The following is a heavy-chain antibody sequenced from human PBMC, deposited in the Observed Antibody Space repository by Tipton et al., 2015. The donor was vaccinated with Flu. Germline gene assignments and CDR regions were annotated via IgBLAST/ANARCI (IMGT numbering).Heavy chain of an antibody. CDR1: GLTFSKAW. D-gene: IGHD1-26*01. V-gene: IGHV3-15*01. Sequence: SLRLSCEASGLTFSKAWMSWVRQAPGKGLEWVGRIKSKTDRGTRDFAAPVKGRFSISRDDSKNTLYLQMNSLKTEDTAVYYCTAGVGATDHDYWGQGTLVTVSS. J-gene: IGHJ4*02. CDR2: IKSKTDRGTR. CDR3: TAGVGATDHDY.